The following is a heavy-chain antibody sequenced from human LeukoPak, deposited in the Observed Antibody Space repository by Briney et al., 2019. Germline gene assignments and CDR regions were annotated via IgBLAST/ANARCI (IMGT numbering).Heavy chain of an antibody. CDR1: GFTFSTYA. CDR2: ISYDGSNK. J-gene: IGHJ4*02. D-gene: IGHD2-15*01. Sequence: PGGSQRLSCAASGFTFSTYAMHWVRQAPGKGLEWVAVISYDGSNKYYADSVKGRFTISRDNSKNALYLQMNSLRAEDTAVYYCARDYCSGGSCYSIPGYWGQGTLVTVSS. CDR3: ARDYCSGGSCYSIPGY. V-gene: IGHV3-30-3*01.